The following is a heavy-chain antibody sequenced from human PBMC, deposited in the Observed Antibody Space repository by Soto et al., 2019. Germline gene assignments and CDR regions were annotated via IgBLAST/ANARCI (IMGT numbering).Heavy chain of an antibody. CDR3: ARHDGICSGGSCYSEWFDP. J-gene: IGHJ5*02. CDR2: IYYSGST. D-gene: IGHD2-15*01. V-gene: IGHV4-39*01. CDR1: GGSISSSSYY. Sequence: QLQLQESGPGLVKPSETLSLTCTVSGGSISSSSYYWGWIRQPPGKGLEWIGSIYYSGSTYYTPSLKSRVTISVDTSKNQFSLKLSSVTAADTAVYYCARHDGICSGGSCYSEWFDPWGQGTLVTVSS.